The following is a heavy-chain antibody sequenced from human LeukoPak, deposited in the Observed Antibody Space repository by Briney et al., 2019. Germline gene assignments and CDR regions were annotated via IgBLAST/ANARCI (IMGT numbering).Heavy chain of an antibody. V-gene: IGHV4-61*01. CDR3: ARDRSGRRDGYNSGVDY. D-gene: IGHD5-24*01. CDR2: IYYTGST. Sequence: PSETLSLTCTVSDGSVSSTNYYWSWVRQPPGKGLEWIAYIYYTGSTYYNPSLKSRVTISVDTSKNQFSLKLSSVTAADTAVYYCARDRSGRRDGYNSGVDYWGQGTLVTVSS. CDR1: DGSVSSTNYY. J-gene: IGHJ4*02.